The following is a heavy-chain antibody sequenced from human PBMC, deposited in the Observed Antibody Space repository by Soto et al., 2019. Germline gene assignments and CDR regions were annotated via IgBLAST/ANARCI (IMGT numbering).Heavy chain of an antibody. Sequence: QVQLQQWGAGLLKPSETLSLTCAVYGGSFSAYCWTWIRQPPGKGLEWIGDICQSGNTNYDPSLQSRVTRSEDTSKSQFFLNLRSVTAADTAVYYCARGREQVFGVVGNDYWGQGTLVTVSS. J-gene: IGHJ4*02. CDR1: GGSFSAYC. CDR3: ARGREQVFGVVGNDY. CDR2: ICQSGNT. D-gene: IGHD3-3*01. V-gene: IGHV4-34*01.